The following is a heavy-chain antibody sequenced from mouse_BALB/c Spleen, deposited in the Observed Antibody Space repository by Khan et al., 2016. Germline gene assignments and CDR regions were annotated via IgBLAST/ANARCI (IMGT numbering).Heavy chain of an antibody. CDR2: ISYDGSN. CDR3: ARVDYYGYSYAMDY. J-gene: IGHJ4*01. Sequence: VQLKQSGPGLVKPSQSLSLTCSVTGYSITSGYYWNWIRQFPGNKLEWMGYISYDGSNNYNPSLKNRISITRDTSKNQFFLKLNSVTTEDTATYYCARVDYYGYSYAMDYGGQGTSVTVAS. CDR1: GYSITSGYY. D-gene: IGHD1-2*01. V-gene: IGHV3-6*02.